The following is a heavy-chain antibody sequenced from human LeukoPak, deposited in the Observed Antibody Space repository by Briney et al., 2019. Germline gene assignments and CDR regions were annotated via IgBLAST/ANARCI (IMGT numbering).Heavy chain of an antibody. CDR2: INPNNGGT. J-gene: IGHJ6*03. D-gene: IGHD5-24*01. Sequence: SVKVSCQLSGYTFTIYYMDWLRHAPGQGLEWLGWINPNNGGTNYAQKLHGRVTLTIDTSISTAYMELSRLRSDDTAVYYCARVEMALKWMGGYYYYYMDVWGKGATVTISS. V-gene: IGHV1-2*02. CDR3: ARVEMALKWMGGYYYYYMDV. CDR1: GYTFTIYY.